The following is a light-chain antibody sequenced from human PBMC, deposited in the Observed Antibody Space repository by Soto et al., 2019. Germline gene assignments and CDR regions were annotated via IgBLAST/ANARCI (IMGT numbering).Light chain of an antibody. V-gene: IGKV1-27*01. J-gene: IGKJ1*01. Sequence: DIQMTQSPSSLSASVGDRVTITCRASQGISNFLAWHQQKPGKVPKLLIYAASTLQSGFPSRFSASGSETDFTHTITSLQPEDVSTDYCQKYNSAPLTFGEATKVDIK. CDR3: QKYNSAPLT. CDR1: QGISNF. CDR2: AAS.